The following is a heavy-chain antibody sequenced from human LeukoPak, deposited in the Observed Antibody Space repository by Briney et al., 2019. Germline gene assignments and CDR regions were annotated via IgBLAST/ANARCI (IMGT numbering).Heavy chain of an antibody. CDR2: SIPIFGTA. V-gene: IGHV1-69*13. D-gene: IGHD3-10*01. CDR3: ARGGATMVRGVIRDWFDP. CDR1: GGTFSSYA. Sequence: SVKVSFKSSGGTFSSYAISWVRQAPGRGREWMGGSIPIFGTANYAQKFQGRVTITADEATSTAYMDQSSLRPEDTAVYYCARGGATMVRGVIRDWFDPWGQGTLVTVSS. J-gene: IGHJ5*02.